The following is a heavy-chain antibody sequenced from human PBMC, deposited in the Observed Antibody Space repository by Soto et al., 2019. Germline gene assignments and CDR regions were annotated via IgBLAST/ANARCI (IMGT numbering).Heavy chain of an antibody. V-gene: IGHV2-5*01. CDR2: IYWNDDK. CDR1: GFSLSTSGVG. CDR3: APSRSVYYDILTGYYIILGVDY. J-gene: IGHJ4*02. D-gene: IGHD3-9*01. Sequence: QITLKESGPTLVKPTQTLTLTCTFSGFSLSTSGVGVGWIRQPPGKALEWLALIYWNDDKRYSPSLKSRLTITKDTSKNQVVLTMTNMDPVDTATYYCAPSRSVYYDILTGYYIILGVDYWGQGTLVTVSS.